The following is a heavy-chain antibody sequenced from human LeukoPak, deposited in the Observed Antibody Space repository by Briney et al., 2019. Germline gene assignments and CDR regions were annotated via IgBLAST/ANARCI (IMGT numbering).Heavy chain of an antibody. D-gene: IGHD3-9*01. V-gene: IGHV1-8*02. Sequence: ASVKVSCKASGYTFTGYYMYWVRQAPGQGLEWMGWMNPNSGNTGYAQKFQGRVTMTRNTSISTAYMELSSLRSEDTAVYYCARGRGYDILTGDDYWGQGTLVTVSS. CDR1: GYTFTGYY. J-gene: IGHJ4*02. CDR3: ARGRGYDILTGDDY. CDR2: MNPNSGNT.